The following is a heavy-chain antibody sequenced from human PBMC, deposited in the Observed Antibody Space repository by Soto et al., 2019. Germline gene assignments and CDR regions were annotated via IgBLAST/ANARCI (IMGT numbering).Heavy chain of an antibody. CDR1: GFIFSSFG. V-gene: IGHV3-33*03. CDR3: AKDLGLLWFGELLSLPGY. D-gene: IGHD3-10*01. J-gene: IGHJ4*02. Sequence: QVQLVESGGGVVQPGRSLRLSCAASGFIFSSFGMHWVRQAPGKGLEWVAVISYDGNKKYYADSVKGRFTISRDKSKNTMSLQMNSLRAEDTAVYYCAKDLGLLWFGELLSLPGYWGQGTLVTVSS. CDR2: ISYDGNKK.